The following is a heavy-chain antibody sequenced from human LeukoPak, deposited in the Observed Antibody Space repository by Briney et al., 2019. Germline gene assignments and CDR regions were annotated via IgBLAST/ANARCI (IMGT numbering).Heavy chain of an antibody. V-gene: IGHV4-59*08. CDR2: IYYSGST. J-gene: IGHJ3*02. D-gene: IGHD3-9*01. CDR1: GGSISSYY. Sequence: SETLSLTCTVSGGSISSYYWSWIRQPPRKGLEGIGYIYYSGSTNYNPSLKSRVTISVDTSKNQFSLKLSSVTAADTAVYYCARTAHYDILTGGPDAFDIWGQGTMVTVSS. CDR3: ARTAHYDILTGGPDAFDI.